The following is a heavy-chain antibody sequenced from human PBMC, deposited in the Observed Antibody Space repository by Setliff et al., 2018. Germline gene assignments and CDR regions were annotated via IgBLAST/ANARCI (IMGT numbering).Heavy chain of an antibody. CDR2: IIPLFGTT. Sequence: SVKVSCKASGYTFTSYGISWVRQAPGQGLEWMGGIIPLFGTTNYAQEFQGRVTITTDESTNTAYMELSSLRSEDTAMYYCAREKVVVVSATSYHYYMDVWGKGTTVTVSS. CDR3: AREKVVVVSATSYHYYMDV. V-gene: IGHV1-69*05. D-gene: IGHD2-15*01. CDR1: GYTFTSYG. J-gene: IGHJ6*03.